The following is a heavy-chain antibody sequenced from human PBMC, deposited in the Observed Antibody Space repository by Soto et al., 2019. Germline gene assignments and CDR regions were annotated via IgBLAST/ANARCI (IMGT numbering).Heavy chain of an antibody. Sequence: SETLSLTCTVSGGSISSSSYYWGWIRQPPGKGLEWIGSIYDRGSTHYNPSLKSRVTISVDTSKNQFSLRLSSVTAADTAVYYCARNTTGALFDYWGQGALVTVSS. V-gene: IGHV4-39*07. J-gene: IGHJ4*02. D-gene: IGHD1-1*01. CDR2: IYDRGST. CDR1: GGSISSSSYY. CDR3: ARNTTGALFDY.